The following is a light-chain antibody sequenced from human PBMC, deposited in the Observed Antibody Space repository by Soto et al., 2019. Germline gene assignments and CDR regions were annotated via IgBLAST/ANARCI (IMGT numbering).Light chain of an antibody. CDR2: GAS. J-gene: IGKJ1*01. Sequence: EIVLTQSPGTLSLSPGERATLSCRASQSVSNNYLAWYQQKPGQAPRLLIYGASSRATGIPDRFSGSGSGTDFTLTISSVQPEDFATYFCQHTYRTPWTFGQGTKVDI. CDR1: QSVSNNY. V-gene: IGKV3-20*01. CDR3: QHTYRTPWT.